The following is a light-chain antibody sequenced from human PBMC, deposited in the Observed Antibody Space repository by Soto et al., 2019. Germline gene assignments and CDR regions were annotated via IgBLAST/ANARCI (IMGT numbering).Light chain of an antibody. Sequence: ESVLTQSQGTLSLSPVERATLSCRVCQIFTSRYLAWYQQKPGQAPRLLIYGMSARATGIPDRFSGSGSGTDFTLTISRLEPEDFAVYYCQQYDSSPLTFGGGTKVDI. CDR1: QIFTSRY. V-gene: IGKV3-20*01. J-gene: IGKJ4*01. CDR3: QQYDSSPLT. CDR2: GMS.